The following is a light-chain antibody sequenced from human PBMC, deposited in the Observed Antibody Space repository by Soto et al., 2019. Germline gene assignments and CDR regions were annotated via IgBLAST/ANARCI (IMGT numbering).Light chain of an antibody. CDR3: QQYNSYPPT. Sequence: DIQMTQSPSSLSASVGDRVTITCHASQDISNYLNWYQQKPGKAPKLLIYAASTLQSGVPSKFSGSGSGTDFTLTINSLQPEDFATYYCQQYNSYPPTFGPGTKVDI. CDR1: QDISNY. J-gene: IGKJ3*01. V-gene: IGKV1-16*02. CDR2: AAS.